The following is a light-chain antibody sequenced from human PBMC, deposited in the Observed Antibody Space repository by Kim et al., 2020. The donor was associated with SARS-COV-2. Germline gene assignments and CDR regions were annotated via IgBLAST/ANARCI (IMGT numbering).Light chain of an antibody. Sequence: SYELTQPPSVSVPPGKTARMTCGGNNIGSKSVHWYQQKQGQAPVLVIYYDSDRPSGIPERFSGSNSGNTATLTISRVEAGDEADYYCQVWDSSSDHRVFGGGTQLTVL. V-gene: IGLV3-21*04. CDR3: QVWDSSSDHRV. CDR2: YDS. CDR1: NIGSKS. J-gene: IGLJ7*01.